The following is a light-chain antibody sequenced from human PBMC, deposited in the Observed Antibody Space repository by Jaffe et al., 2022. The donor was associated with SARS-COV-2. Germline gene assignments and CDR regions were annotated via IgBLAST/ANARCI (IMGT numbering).Light chain of an antibody. J-gene: IGKJ5*01. CDR2: EAS. CDR3: QQRRDWPSIT. V-gene: IGKV3-11*01. CDR1: QSVHSY. Sequence: EIVLTQSPATLSLSPGERATLSCRASQSVHSYLAWYQQKSGQAPRLLIYEASNRATGIPARFSGSGSRTDFTLTISSLEPEDFAVYYCQQRRDWPSITFGQGTRLEI.